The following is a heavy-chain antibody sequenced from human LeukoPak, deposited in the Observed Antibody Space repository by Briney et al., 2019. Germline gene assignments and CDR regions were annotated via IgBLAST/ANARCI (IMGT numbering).Heavy chain of an antibody. CDR3: ASAYTYGKVDY. D-gene: IGHD5-18*01. Sequence: GGSLRLSCEASGFTFSAYAMTWVRQAPGQGLEWVSLIYNGGSTYYADSVKGRFTISRDNSKNTLYLQMNSLRAEDTAVYYCASAYTYGKVDYWGQGTLVTVSS. V-gene: IGHV3-66*01. CDR1: GFTFSAYA. J-gene: IGHJ4*02. CDR2: IYNGGST.